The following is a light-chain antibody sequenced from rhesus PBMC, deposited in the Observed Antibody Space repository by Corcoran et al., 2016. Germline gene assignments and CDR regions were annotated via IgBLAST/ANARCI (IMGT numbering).Light chain of an antibody. CDR1: ENVNNY. CDR2: KAS. Sequence: DIQMTQSPSSLSASVGDRVTITCRASENVNNYLNWYQQKPGKAPKLLIYKASTLQSGVPLRFSGSGSGTDYTFTISSLQPEDVATYYCQHGYGTPFTFGPVTKLDIK. CDR3: QHGYGTPFT. J-gene: IGKJ3*01. V-gene: IGKV1-74*01.